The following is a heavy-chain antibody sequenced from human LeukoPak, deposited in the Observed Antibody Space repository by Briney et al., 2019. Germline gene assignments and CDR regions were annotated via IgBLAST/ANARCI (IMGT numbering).Heavy chain of an antibody. D-gene: IGHD3-3*01. Sequence: GASVKVSCKASGYTFTGYYMHWVRQAPGQGLEWMGWINPNSGGTNYAQKFQGRVTMTRDTSISTAYMELSRLRSDDTAVYYCARRNGITIFGVVRGTEFDPLGQGTLVTVSS. CDR2: INPNSGGT. V-gene: IGHV1-2*02. CDR3: ARRNGITIFGVVRGTEFDP. J-gene: IGHJ5*02. CDR1: GYTFTGYY.